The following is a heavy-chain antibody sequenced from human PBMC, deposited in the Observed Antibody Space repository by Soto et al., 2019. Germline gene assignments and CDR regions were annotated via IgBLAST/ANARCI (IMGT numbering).Heavy chain of an antibody. V-gene: IGHV3-33*08. CDR2: VVYDGSKK. D-gene: IGHD3-22*01. Sequence: QVQLVESGGGVAQPGRSLRLSCAASGFTFSNYGMDWVRQAPGKGLEWVAAVVYDGSKKYNADSVKGRFTVSRDNYKNTLFLEMNALRAEDTAVYYCARDRGYRRYFDSSGFWADSWGQGTLVTVSS. CDR1: GFTFSNYG. J-gene: IGHJ4*02. CDR3: ARDRGYRRYFDSSGFWADS.